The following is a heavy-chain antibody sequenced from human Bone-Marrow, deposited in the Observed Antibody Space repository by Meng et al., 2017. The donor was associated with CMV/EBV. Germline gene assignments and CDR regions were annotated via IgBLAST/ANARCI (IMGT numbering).Heavy chain of an antibody. V-gene: IGHV1-2*02. CDR1: GYTFTGYF. CDR2: INPKNGIT. CDR3: ARDLLIVVVPAAIRYYYYGMDV. D-gene: IGHD2-2*01. Sequence: ASVKVSCKASGYTFTGYFMHWVQQAPGQGLEWMGWINPKNGITNYAQKFQGRVTMTRETSISTVYMELRSLRSDDTAVYYCARDLLIVVVPAAIRYYYYGMDVWGQGTTVTVSS. J-gene: IGHJ6*02.